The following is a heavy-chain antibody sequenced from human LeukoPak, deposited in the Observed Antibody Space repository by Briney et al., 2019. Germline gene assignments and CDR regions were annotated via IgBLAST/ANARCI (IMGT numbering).Heavy chain of an antibody. CDR3: ASGVKNYYYYMDV. J-gene: IGHJ6*03. V-gene: IGHV6-1*01. D-gene: IGHD3-16*01. Sequence: SQTLSLTCAIPGDSVSSNSAAWNWIRQSPSRGLEWLGRTHYRSKWYNDYAVSVKSRIAINPDTSKNQFSLQLNSVTPEDTAVYYCASGVKNYYYYMDVWGKGTTVTVSS. CDR2: THYRSKWYN. CDR1: GDSVSSNSAA.